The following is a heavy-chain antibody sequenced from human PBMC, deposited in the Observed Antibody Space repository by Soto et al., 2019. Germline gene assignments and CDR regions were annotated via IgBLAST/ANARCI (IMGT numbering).Heavy chain of an antibody. J-gene: IGHJ6*02. Sequence: GGSLRLSCAASGFTFRNYGMNWVRQAPGKGLEWVSYIGIGSSTTYYADSVKGRFTISRDNAKNSLYLQMNSLRAEDTAVYYCASHGSGSYYYYYYGMDVWGQGTTVTVSS. V-gene: IGHV3-48*01. CDR1: GFTFRNYG. D-gene: IGHD3-10*01. CDR2: IGIGSSTT. CDR3: ASHGSGSYYYYYYGMDV.